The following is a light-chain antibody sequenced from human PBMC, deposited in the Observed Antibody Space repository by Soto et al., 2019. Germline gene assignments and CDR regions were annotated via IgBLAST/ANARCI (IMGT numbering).Light chain of an antibody. J-gene: IGKJ3*01. CDR3: QQYGSSPFT. CDR1: QSVSSSY. Sequence: EIVLTQSPGTLSLSPGERATLSCRASQSVSSSYLAWYRQKPGQAPRLLLYGASSRATGIPDRFSGSGSGTDFTLTISRLEPDDFAVYYCQQYGSSPFTFGPGTKVDIK. CDR2: GAS. V-gene: IGKV3-20*01.